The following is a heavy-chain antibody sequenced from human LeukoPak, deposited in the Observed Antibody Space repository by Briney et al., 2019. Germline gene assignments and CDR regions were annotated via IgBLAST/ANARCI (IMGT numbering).Heavy chain of an antibody. J-gene: IGHJ4*02. CDR1: GFTFDDYG. D-gene: IGHD3-10*01. Sequence: GGSLRLSCAASGFTFDDYGMSWIRQAPGKGLEWVSYISSSSSYTNYADSVKGRFTISRDNAKNSLYLQMNSLRAEDTAVYYHARVLYSGSPLDWGQGTLVTVSS. CDR2: ISSSSSYT. CDR3: ARVLYSGSPLD. V-gene: IGHV3-11*05.